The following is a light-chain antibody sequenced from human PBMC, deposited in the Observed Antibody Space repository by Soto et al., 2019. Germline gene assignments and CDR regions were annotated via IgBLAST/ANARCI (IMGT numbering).Light chain of an antibody. CDR1: QSVTSRY. CDR2: EVS. V-gene: IGKV3-20*01. Sequence: EIVLTQSPGTLSLSPGERATLSCRASQSVTSRYLAWYQQKPGQAPRLLISEVSRRAAGIPDRFSGSGSGTDFTLTISRLEPEDFAVYYCHQYGGPLPYTFCQGTKLEIK. CDR3: HQYGGPLPYT. J-gene: IGKJ2*01.